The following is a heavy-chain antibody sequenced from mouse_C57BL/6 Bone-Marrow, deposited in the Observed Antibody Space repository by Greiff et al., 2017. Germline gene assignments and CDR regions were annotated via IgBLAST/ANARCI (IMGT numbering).Heavy chain of an antibody. CDR2: IYPGSGST. J-gene: IGHJ1*03. CDR1: GYTFTSYW. D-gene: IGHD1-1*01. CDR3: ARWGTVVAPSHWYFDV. V-gene: IGHV1-55*01. Sequence: QVQLQQPGAELVKPGASVKMSCKASGYTFTSYWITWVKQRPGQGLEWIGDIYPGSGSTNYNEQFKSKATLTVDTSSSTAYMQLSSLTAEDSAVYDCARWGTVVAPSHWYFDVWGTGTTVTVSS.